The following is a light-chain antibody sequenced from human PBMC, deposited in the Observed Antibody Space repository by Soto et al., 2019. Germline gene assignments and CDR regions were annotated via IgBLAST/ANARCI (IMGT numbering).Light chain of an antibody. Sequence: QTVVTQEPSLTVSPGGTVTLTCASSTGAVTSAHYPNWYQQKPAQAPRALIYQTANKHSWTPARFPGSLLGGKAALTLSGAQSEDAAEYYCLLYSGGVHVFGGGTKLTVL. CDR3: LLYSGGVHV. V-gene: IGLV7-43*01. CDR2: QTA. CDR1: TGAVTSAHY. J-gene: IGLJ3*02.